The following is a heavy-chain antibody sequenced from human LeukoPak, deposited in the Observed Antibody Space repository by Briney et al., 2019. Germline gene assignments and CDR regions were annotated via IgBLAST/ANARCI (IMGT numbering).Heavy chain of an antibody. CDR2: IDYSGST. CDR1: GGSISSSSYY. CDR3: ARHGGSWTFDY. Sequence: SETLSLTCTVSGGSISSSSYYWGWIRQPPGKGLEWIGYIDYSGSTNYNPSLKSRVTMSVDTSKNQFSLKLSSVTAADTAVYFCARHGGSWTFDYWGQGTLVTVSS. J-gene: IGHJ4*02. D-gene: IGHD6-13*01. V-gene: IGHV4-61*05.